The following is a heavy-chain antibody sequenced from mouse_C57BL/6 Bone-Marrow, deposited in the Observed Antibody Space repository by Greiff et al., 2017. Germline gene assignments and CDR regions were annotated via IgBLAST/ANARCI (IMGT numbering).Heavy chain of an antibody. J-gene: IGHJ2*01. V-gene: IGHV1-76*01. CDR2: IYPGSGNT. D-gene: IGHD1-3*01. CDR1: GYPFTDYY. CDR3: AREESKGSYFDY. Sequence: VQLVESGAELVRPGASVKLSCKASGYPFTDYYINWVKQRPGQGLEWIARIYPGSGNTYYNEKFKGKATLTAEKSSSTAYMQLSSLTSEDSAVFFCAREESKGSYFDYWGQGTTLTVSS.